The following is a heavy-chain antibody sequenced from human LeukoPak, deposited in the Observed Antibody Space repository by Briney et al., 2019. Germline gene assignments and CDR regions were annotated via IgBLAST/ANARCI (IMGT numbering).Heavy chain of an antibody. CDR3: AIRMSGIAVALSYYYYMDV. J-gene: IGHJ6*03. V-gene: IGHV1-69*01. CDR1: GGTFSSYA. CDR2: IIPIFGTA. Sequence: SVKVSCKASGGTFSSYAISWVRQAPGQGLEWMGGIIPIFGTANYAQKFQGRVTITADESTSTAYMELSSLRSEAPAVYYFAIRMSGIAVALSYYYYMDVWGKGTTVTVYS. D-gene: IGHD6-19*01.